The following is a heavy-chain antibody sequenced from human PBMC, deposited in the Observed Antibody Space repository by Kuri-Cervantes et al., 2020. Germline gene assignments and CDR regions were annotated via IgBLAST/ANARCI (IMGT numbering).Heavy chain of an antibody. CDR1: GGSISSYY. V-gene: IGHV4-59*12. CDR2: IYYSGST. D-gene: IGHD3-16*02. Sequence: ESLKISCTVSGGSISSYYWSWIRQPPGKGLEWIGYIYYSGSTNYNPSLKSRVTMSVDSSKNQFSLKLSSVTAADTAVYYCARDRWDYIWGSYRYEGHDAFDIWGQGTMVTVSS. CDR3: ARDRWDYIWGSYRYEGHDAFDI. J-gene: IGHJ3*02.